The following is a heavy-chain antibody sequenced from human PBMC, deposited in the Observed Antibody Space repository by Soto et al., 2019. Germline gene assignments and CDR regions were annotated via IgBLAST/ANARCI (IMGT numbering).Heavy chain of an antibody. Sequence: PGESLKISCKGSGYSFTSYWIGWVRQMPGKGLEWMGIIYPGDSDTRYSPSFQGQVTISADKSISTAYLQWSSLKASDTAMYYCTREPSIAVAGPHFDYWGQGTLVTVSS. CDR1: GYSFTSYW. D-gene: IGHD6-19*01. V-gene: IGHV5-51*01. CDR3: TREPSIAVAGPHFDY. J-gene: IGHJ4*02. CDR2: IYPGDSDT.